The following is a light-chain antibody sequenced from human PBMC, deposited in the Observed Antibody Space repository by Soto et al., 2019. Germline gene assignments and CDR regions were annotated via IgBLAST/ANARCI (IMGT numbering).Light chain of an antibody. V-gene: IGKV2-28*01. Sequence: DIVMTQSPLSLPVTPGEPASISCRSSQSLLDSPGNNHLDWYLQKPGQPPQLLIYWGSNRASGVRDRFSSSGSGTDFTLKFSRVEAGDVGVYYCMQGRQLPATVGQEKRLDIK. CDR1: QSLLDSPGNNH. CDR3: MQGRQLPAT. J-gene: IGKJ5*01. CDR2: WGS.